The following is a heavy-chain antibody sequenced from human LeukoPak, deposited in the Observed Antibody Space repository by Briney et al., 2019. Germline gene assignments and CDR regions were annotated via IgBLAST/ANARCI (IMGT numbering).Heavy chain of an antibody. CDR1: GLTFSDAW. CDR2: IRNDRIT. Sequence: GGSLRLSCVLSGLTFSDAWMSWVRQAPGKGLEWVGRIRNDRITDYAAPVQGRFSISRDNSKNTFYLQLNSLRTEDTGMYFCTWMATIFTVDYWGQGTLVTVSS. V-gene: IGHV3-15*01. J-gene: IGHJ4*02. CDR3: TWMATIFTVDY. D-gene: IGHD5-12*01.